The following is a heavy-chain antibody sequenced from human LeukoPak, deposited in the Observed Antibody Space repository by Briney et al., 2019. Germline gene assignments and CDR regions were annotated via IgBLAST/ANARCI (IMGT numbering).Heavy chain of an antibody. Sequence: SETLSLTCSVSGASITSSYWSWIRQTPGKGLEWIGNIYSGSTNYNPSFESRVTVSLDTSKNHFSLRLTSVTAADTALYYCARVGYGSGSYGWFDPWGQGTLVTVSS. CDR2: IYSGST. J-gene: IGHJ5*02. CDR3: ARVGYGSGSYGWFDP. V-gene: IGHV4-59*01. CDR1: GASITSSY. D-gene: IGHD3-10*01.